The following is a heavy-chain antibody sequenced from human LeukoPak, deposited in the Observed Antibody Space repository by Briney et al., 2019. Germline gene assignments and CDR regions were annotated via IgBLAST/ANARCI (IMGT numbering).Heavy chain of an antibody. V-gene: IGHV1-2*02. CDR2: INPHSGGT. Sequence: WASVKVSCKGSGYNFDRYGVNWVRQAPGQGLEWMGWINPHSGGTNYAQKFQGRVTMTRDTSISTAYMELSRLRSDDSAVYYCARFDQVSETAGGYWGQGTLVTVSS. CDR3: ARFDQVSETAGGY. D-gene: IGHD5/OR15-5a*01. CDR1: GYNFDRYG. J-gene: IGHJ4*02.